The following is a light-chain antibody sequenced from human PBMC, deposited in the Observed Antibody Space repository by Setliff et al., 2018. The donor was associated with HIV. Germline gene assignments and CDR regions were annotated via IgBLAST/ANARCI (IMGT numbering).Light chain of an antibody. V-gene: IGLV2-14*03. CDR2: DVS. CDR3: SSYTSSSTLYV. J-gene: IGLJ1*01. Sequence: QSALAQPASASGSPGQSITISCNGTSSDVGGYNYDSWYQQHPGKAPKLMIYDVSNRPSGVSNRFSGSKSGNTASLTISGLQAEDEADYYCSSYTSSSTLYVFGTGTKVTVL. CDR1: SSDVGGYNY.